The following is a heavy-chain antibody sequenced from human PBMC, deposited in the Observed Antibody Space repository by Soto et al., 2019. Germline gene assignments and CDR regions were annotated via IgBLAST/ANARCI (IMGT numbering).Heavy chain of an antibody. Sequence: GGSLRLSCAASGFTFSSYEMNWVRQAPGKGLEWLSYIGSSGSTIYYADSLKGRFTISRDNAKNSLYLQMNSLRAEDTAVYYCARDRADVALPAAIHYGMAAWGQGTTVTVSS. D-gene: IGHD2-2*01. CDR3: ARDRADVALPAAIHYGMAA. J-gene: IGHJ6*02. V-gene: IGHV3-48*03. CDR2: IGSSGSTI. CDR1: GFTFSSYE.